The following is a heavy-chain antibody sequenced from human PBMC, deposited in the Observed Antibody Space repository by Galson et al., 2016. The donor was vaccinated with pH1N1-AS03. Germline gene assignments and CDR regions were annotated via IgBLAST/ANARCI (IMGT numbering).Heavy chain of an antibody. CDR1: GGTFSSYP. CDR2: IIPLLGMT. Sequence: SVKVSCKASGGTFSSYPINWVRQAPGQGLECIGRIIPLLGMTNYAQKFQGRVTITADTSTSTAYVELSSLRSEDTAVYYCATDYNQGGPPVDCWGQGTLVTVSS. V-gene: IGHV1-69*04. CDR3: ATDYNQGGPPVDC. D-gene: IGHD1-14*01. J-gene: IGHJ4*02.